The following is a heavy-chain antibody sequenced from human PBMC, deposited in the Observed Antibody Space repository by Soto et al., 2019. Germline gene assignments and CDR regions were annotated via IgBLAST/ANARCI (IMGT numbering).Heavy chain of an antibody. V-gene: IGHV3-23*01. J-gene: IGHJ5*02. D-gene: IGHD2-2*01. CDR2: IRGSGGST. CDR3: AKERRPIVVVPAAIGFDP. Sequence: GGSLRLSCAASGFTFSSYAMSWVRQAPGKGLEWVSAIRGSGGSTYYAGSVKGRLTISRDNSKNTLYLQMNSLRAEDTAVYYCAKERRPIVVVPAAIGFDPWGQGTLVTVSS. CDR1: GFTFSSYA.